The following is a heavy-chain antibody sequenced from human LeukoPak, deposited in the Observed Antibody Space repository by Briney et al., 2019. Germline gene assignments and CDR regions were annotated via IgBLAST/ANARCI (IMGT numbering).Heavy chain of an antibody. Sequence: GGSLRLSCAASGFTFSNHDMNWVRQAPGKGLEWISSIDTDGTYIHYADSVKGRFTISRDNAKNSLYLQMNSLRAEDTAVYYCARVEVGVAGLWGQGTLVTVSS. CDR1: GFTFSNHD. V-gene: IGHV3-21*01. J-gene: IGHJ4*02. CDR2: IDTDGTYI. CDR3: ARVEVGVAGL. D-gene: IGHD6-19*01.